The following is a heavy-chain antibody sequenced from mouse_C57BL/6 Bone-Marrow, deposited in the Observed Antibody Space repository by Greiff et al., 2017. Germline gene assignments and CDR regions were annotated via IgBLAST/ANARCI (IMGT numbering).Heavy chain of an antibody. CDR2: IDPETGGT. Sequence: VQLQQSGAELVRPGASVTLSCKASGYTFTDYEMHWVKQTPVHGLEWIGAIDPETGGTSYNQKFKGKAILTADKSSSTAHMQLRSLTSEDSAVFHWTSDCYGRSLAYALAYWGKGTS. CDR1: GYTFTDYE. D-gene: IGHD1-1*01. V-gene: IGHV1-15*01. J-gene: IGHJ4*01. CDR3: TSDCYGRSLAYALAY.